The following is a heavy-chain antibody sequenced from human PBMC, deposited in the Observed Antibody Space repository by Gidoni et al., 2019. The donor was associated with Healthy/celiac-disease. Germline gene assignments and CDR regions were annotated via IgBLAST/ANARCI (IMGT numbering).Heavy chain of an antibody. CDR2: IMGSGGST. V-gene: IGHV3-23*01. J-gene: IGHJ6*02. CDR1: GFTFSRYA. Sequence: EVQLLESGGGLVQPGGSLRLSCAASGFTFSRYAMSWVRQAPGKGLELVSAIMGSGGSTYYADSVKGRFTISRDNSKNTLYLQMNSLRAEDTAVYYCAKDRGIVVVTAFRGVWGQGTTVTVSS. CDR3: AKDRGIVVVTAFRGV. D-gene: IGHD2-21*02.